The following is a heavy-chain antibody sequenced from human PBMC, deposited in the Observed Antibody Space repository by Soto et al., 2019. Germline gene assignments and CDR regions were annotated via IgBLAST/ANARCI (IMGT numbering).Heavy chain of an antibody. CDR3: VIGKITEMATTLWVKWVYR. CDR2: IIPIFSTS. J-gene: IGHJ5*02. V-gene: IGHV1-69*01. D-gene: IGHD1-1*01. Sequence: QVQLVQSGAEVKKPGSSVKVSCKASGGTFNNHAINWVRQAPGQGLEWMGGIIPIFSTSNYAQKFQGRVTITGEESTRTAYKELSSLRSEDTAVYYSVIGKITEMATTLWVKWVYRCGKGTLVTVSS. CDR1: GGTFNNHA.